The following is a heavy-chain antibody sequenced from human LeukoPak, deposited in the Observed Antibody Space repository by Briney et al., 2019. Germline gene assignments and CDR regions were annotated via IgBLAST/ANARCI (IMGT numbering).Heavy chain of an antibody. CDR3: ARGGYDFWSGYSAHPSFDY. CDR2: INHSGST. J-gene: IGHJ4*02. V-gene: IGHV4-34*01. CDR1: SGSFGGYY. Sequence: SETLSLTWAVYSGSFGGYYWSWIRQPPGKRLEWIGEINHSGSTNYNPSLKSRVTISVDTSKNQFSLKLSSVTAADTAVYYCARGGYDFWSGYSAHPSFDYWGQGTLVTVSS. D-gene: IGHD3-3*01.